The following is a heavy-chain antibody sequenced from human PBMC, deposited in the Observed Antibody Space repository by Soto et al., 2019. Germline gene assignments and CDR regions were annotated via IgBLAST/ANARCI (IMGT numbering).Heavy chain of an antibody. CDR3: AREPCGGDCYGYYYHGMDV. CDR2: IYYSGST. CDR1: GGSISSGGYY. V-gene: IGHV4-31*03. D-gene: IGHD2-21*02. Sequence: QVQLQESGPGLVKPSQTLSLTCSVSGGSISSGGYYWSWIRQHPGKGLEWIAYIYYSGSTYYNPSLKSRVTIPVDTSKNQFSPKLSSVTAADTAMYYCAREPCGGDCYGYYYHGMDVWGQGTTVTVSS. J-gene: IGHJ6*02.